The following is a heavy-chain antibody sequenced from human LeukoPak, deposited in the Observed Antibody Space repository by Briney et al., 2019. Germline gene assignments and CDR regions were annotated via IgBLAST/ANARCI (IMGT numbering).Heavy chain of an antibody. CDR2: ISAYNGNT. D-gene: IGHD1-26*01. V-gene: IGHV1-18*01. Sequence: ASVKVSCNASGYTFTSYGISWVRQAPGQGLEWMGWISAYNGNTNYAQNFQGRVTMTTDTSTTTAYMELRTLISGDTAVYYCARDSGGATLDYWGQGTLVTVSS. CDR1: GYTFTSYG. CDR3: ARDSGGATLDY. J-gene: IGHJ4*02.